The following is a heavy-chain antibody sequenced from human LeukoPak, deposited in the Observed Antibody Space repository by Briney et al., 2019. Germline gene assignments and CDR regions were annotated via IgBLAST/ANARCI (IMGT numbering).Heavy chain of an antibody. J-gene: IGHJ5*02. V-gene: IGHV3-21*01. D-gene: IGHD3-10*01. Sequence: PGGSLRLSCAASGFTFSSYSMNWVRQAPGKGLEWVSSISSSSSYIYYADSVKGRFTISRDNAKNSLYLQMNSLRAEDTAVYYCARDPLRGVNDWFDPWGQGTLVTASS. CDR2: ISSSSSYI. CDR3: ARDPLRGVNDWFDP. CDR1: GFTFSSYS.